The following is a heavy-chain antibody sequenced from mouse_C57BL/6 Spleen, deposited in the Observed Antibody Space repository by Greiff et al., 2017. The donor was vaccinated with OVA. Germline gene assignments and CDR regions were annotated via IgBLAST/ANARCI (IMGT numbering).Heavy chain of an antibody. D-gene: IGHD2-12*01. CDR3: ARYDRYYAMDD. V-gene: IGHV1-26*01. CDR2: INPNNGGT. Sequence: EVQLQQSGPELVKPGASVKLSCKASGYTFTDYYMNWVKQSHGKSLEWIGDINPNNGGTSYNQKFKGKATLTVDKSSSTAYMELSSLTSEDSAVFNCARYDRYYAMDDWGQGTSVTVAS. J-gene: IGHJ4*01. CDR1: GYTFTDYY.